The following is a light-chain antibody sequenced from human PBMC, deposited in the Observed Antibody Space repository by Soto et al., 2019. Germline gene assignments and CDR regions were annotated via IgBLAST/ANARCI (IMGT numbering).Light chain of an antibody. J-gene: IGKJ1*01. CDR2: DAS. CDR3: QQRSNWPT. Sequence: EIVLTQSPATLSLSPGERATLSCRASQSVSSYLAWHQQKPGQAPRLLIYDASNRATGIPARFSGCGSGTDFTLTISSLEPEDFAVYYCQQRSNWPTFGQGTKVDIK. CDR1: QSVSSY. V-gene: IGKV3-11*01.